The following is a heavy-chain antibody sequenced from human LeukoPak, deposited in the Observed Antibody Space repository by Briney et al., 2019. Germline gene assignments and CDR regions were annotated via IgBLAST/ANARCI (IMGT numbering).Heavy chain of an antibody. D-gene: IGHD1-7*01. V-gene: IGHV2-70*04. CDR1: GFSLSTSGMR. Sequence: SGPALVKPTQTLTLTCTFSGFSLSTSGMRVSWIRQPPGKALEWLARIGWDDDKFYSTSLKTRLTISKDTSKNQVVLTMTNMDPVDTATYYCARELRDRIDYWGQGTLVTVSS. CDR2: IGWDDDK. J-gene: IGHJ4*02. CDR3: ARELRDRIDY.